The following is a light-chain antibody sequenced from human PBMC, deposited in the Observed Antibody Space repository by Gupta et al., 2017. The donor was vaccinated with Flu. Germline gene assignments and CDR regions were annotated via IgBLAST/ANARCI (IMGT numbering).Light chain of an antibody. Sequence: ERATLSSRASQSVANFLSGYQHKPGQPPTLLIYGASNRATGIPARFSASGSGTEFALTISSLEPEDFAVYYCQHRGDWPSITFGQGTRLDIK. CDR3: QHRGDWPSIT. CDR1: QSVANF. J-gene: IGKJ5*01. V-gene: IGKV3-11*01. CDR2: GAS.